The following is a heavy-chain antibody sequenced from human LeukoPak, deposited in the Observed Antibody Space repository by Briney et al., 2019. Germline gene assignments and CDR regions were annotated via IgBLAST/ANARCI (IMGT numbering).Heavy chain of an antibody. D-gene: IGHD3-22*01. V-gene: IGHV5-51*01. CDR3: ARLRPWSGYDSSGYSAEYFQH. J-gene: IGHJ1*01. CDR1: GYSFTSYW. Sequence: GESLKISCKGSGYSFTSYWIGWVRQMPGKGLEWMGIIYPGDSDTRYSPSFQGQVTISADKSISTAYLQWSSLKASDTAMYYCARLRPWSGYDSSGYSAEYFQHWGQGTLVTVSS. CDR2: IYPGDSDT.